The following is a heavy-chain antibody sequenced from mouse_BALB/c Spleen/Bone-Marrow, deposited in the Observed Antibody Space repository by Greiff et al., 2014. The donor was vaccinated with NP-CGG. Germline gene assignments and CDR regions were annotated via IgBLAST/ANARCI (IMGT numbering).Heavy chain of an antibody. V-gene: IGHV14-3*02. J-gene: IGHJ1*01. D-gene: IGHD1-1*01. Sequence: EVKLMESGAELAKPGASVKLSCTASGFNIKDTYMHWVKQRPEQGLEWIGRIDPANGDTKYDPKFQGKATITADTSSNTAYLQLSSLTSEDTAVYYCTKPSFYYGSSYWYFDVWSAGTTVTVSS. CDR1: GFNIKDTY. CDR2: IDPANGDT. CDR3: TKPSFYYGSSYWYFDV.